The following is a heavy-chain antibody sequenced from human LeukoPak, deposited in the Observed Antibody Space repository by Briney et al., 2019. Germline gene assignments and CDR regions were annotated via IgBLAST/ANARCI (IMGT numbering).Heavy chain of an antibody. J-gene: IGHJ6*03. CDR1: VGSISSYY. CDR3: ARGGYSYGIYYYYYMDV. V-gene: IGHV4-59*01. D-gene: IGHD5-18*01. Sequence: SETLSLTCTVSVGSISSYYWSWIRQPPGKGLEWIGYIYYSGSTNYNPSLKSRVTISVDTSKNQFSLKLSSVTAADTAVYYCARGGYSYGIYYYYYMDVWGKGTTVTVSS. CDR2: IYYSGST.